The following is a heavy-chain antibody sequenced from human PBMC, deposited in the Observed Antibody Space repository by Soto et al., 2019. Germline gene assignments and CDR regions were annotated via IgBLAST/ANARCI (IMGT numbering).Heavy chain of an antibody. CDR1: GLTSSTYA. V-gene: IGHV3-23*01. CDR2: ISGSGGST. D-gene: IGHD4-17*01. CDR3: AKRLTTVTTVFDY. J-gene: IGHJ4*02. Sequence: EVPLLQSGGDLVQPGGSLRLSCAASGLTSSTYAMSWVRQAPGKGLEWVSGISGSGGSTYYADSVKGRFTISRDNSKNMLYLQMNSLRAEDTAVYYCAKRLTTVTTVFDYWGQGTLVTVSS.